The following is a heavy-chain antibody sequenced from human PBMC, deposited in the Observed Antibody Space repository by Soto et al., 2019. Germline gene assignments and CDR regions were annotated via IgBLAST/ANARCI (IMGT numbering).Heavy chain of an antibody. Sequence: QVPLVQSGAEVKKPGASVKVSCQASGYTFTSYYIHWVRQAPGQGLEWMGIINPSGGSTSYAQKFQGRVTMTRDTSTSTVYMELSSLRSEDTAVYYCARENGARGDDCWGQGTLVTVSS. CDR1: GYTFTSYY. CDR2: INPSGGST. J-gene: IGHJ4*02. D-gene: IGHD3-10*01. V-gene: IGHV1-46*03. CDR3: ARENGARGDDC.